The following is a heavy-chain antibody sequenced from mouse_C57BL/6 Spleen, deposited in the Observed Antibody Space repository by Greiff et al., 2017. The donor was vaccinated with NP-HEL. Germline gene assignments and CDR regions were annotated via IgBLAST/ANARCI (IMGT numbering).Heavy chain of an antibody. D-gene: IGHD1-1*01. V-gene: IGHV5-4*01. CDR1: GFTFSSYA. CDR2: ISDGGSYT. CDR3: AREAANYGSSHWHFDG. Sequence: EVQLVESGGGLVKPGGSLKLSCAASGFTFSSYAMSWVRQTPEKRLEWVATISDGGSYTYYPDNVKGRFTISRDNAKNNLYLQMSHLKSEDTAMYYCAREAANYGSSHWHFDGWGTGTTVTVSS. J-gene: IGHJ1*03.